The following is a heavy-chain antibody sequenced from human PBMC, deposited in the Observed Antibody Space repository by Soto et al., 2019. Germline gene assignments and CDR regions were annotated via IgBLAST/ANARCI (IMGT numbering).Heavy chain of an antibody. CDR2: ISAGGGNT. CDR3: AKHAEYQLVSWFDP. CDR1: GFSFSTYA. D-gene: IGHD2-2*01. V-gene: IGHV3-23*01. Sequence: EVQLLESGGGLVQPGGSLRLSCAVSGFSFSTYAMRWVRQAPGKGLEWVSGISAGGGNTYYADSVRGRFTISRDNSKDTLYLQITSRRAEDTAFYYCAKHAEYQLVSWFDPWGQGTLVTVSS. J-gene: IGHJ5*02.